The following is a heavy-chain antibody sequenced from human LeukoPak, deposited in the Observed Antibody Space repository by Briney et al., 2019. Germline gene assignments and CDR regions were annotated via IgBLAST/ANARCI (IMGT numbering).Heavy chain of an antibody. Sequence: SETLSLTCTVSGGSISSGDYYWSWIRQPPGKGLEWIGYIYYSGSTYYNPSLKSRVTISVDTSKNQFSLKLSSMTAADTAVYYCARDKDRLSLDYWGQGTLVTVSS. J-gene: IGHJ4*02. CDR1: GGSISSGDYY. D-gene: IGHD2-8*01. CDR2: IYYSGST. CDR3: ARDKDRLSLDY. V-gene: IGHV4-30-4*01.